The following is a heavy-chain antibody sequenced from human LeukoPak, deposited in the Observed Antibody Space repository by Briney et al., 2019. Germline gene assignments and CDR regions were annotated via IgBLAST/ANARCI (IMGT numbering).Heavy chain of an antibody. CDR3: ARVTRERKWFGELIQYYYYYMDV. CDR2: ISSSGTTI. V-gene: IGHV3-48*03. D-gene: IGHD3-10*01. Sequence: GGSLRLSCAASGFIFSNYEMNWVRQAPGKGLEWVSYISSSGTTIYYADSVKGRFTISRDNAKNSLSLQINSLRAEDTAVYYCARVTRERKWFGELIQYYYYYMDVWGKGTTVTISS. CDR1: GFIFSNYE. J-gene: IGHJ6*03.